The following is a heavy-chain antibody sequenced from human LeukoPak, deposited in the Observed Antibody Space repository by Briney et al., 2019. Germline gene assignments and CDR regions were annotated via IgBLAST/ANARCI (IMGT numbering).Heavy chain of an antibody. CDR2: IYTSGST. J-gene: IGHJ4*02. V-gene: IGHV4-61*02. CDR3: ARYYKGGTPGY. Sequence: SQTLSLTCTVSGGSISSGSYYWSWIRQPAGKGLEWIGRIYTSGSTNYNPSLKSRVTISVDTSKNQFSLKLSYVAAADTAVYYCARYYKGGTPGYWGQGTLVTVSS. D-gene: IGHD3-10*01. CDR1: GGSISSGSYY.